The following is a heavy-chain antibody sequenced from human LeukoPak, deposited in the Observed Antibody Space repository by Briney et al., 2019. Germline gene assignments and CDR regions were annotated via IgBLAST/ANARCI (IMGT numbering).Heavy chain of an antibody. J-gene: IGHJ2*01. V-gene: IGHV4-59*01. CDR2: MSYSGSP. CDR3: ARRGPNSGSYSHFDL. D-gene: IGHD1-26*01. Sequence: SETLSLTCTVSGGSISNYLWSWIRQPPGKGLEWIGYMSYSGSPNYNPSLKSRVTISGDTSNNQFSLKLISVTAADTAVYYCARRGPNSGSYSHFDLWGRGTLVTVSS. CDR1: GGSISNYL.